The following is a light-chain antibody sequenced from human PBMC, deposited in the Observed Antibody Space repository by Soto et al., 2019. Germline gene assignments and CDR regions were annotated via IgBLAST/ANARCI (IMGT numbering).Light chain of an antibody. CDR2: DAS. Sequence: EIVLTQSPATLSLSPGERATLSCRASQSVSSYLAWYQQKPGQAPRLLIYDASNLATASPARFSGSGSGTEFTLTISSLQPDDFATYYCQQYNSYWTFGQGTKVDIK. CDR3: QQYNSYWT. CDR1: QSVSSY. J-gene: IGKJ1*01. V-gene: IGKV3-11*01.